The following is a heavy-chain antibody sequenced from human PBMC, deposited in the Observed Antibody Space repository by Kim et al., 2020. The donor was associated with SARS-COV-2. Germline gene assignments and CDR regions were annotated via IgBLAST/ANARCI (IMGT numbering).Heavy chain of an antibody. V-gene: IGHV1-2*02. CDR3: ARVADYYDSSGYYHC. D-gene: IGHD3-22*01. CDR1: GYTFTGYY. CDR2: INPNSGGT. J-gene: IGHJ4*02. Sequence: ASVKVSCKASGYTFTGYYMHWVRQAPGQGLEWMGWINPNSGGTNYAQKFQGRVTMTRDTSISTAYMELSRLRSDDTAVYYCARVADYYDSSGYYHCWGQGTLVTVSS.